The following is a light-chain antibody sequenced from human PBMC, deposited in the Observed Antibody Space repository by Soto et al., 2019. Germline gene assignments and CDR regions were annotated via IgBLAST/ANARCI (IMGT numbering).Light chain of an antibody. CDR3: LLSYSPTRV. CDR1: PGGVTSGHF. J-gene: IGLJ3*02. Sequence: QAVVTQEPSLTVSPGGTVTLTCGSSPGGVTSGHFPYWIQQKPGPAPQTLIYNATHKQPWTPARFSGSLLGGRAALTLSGAQPDDEADYYFLLSYSPTRVFCGGTKLTVL. V-gene: IGLV7-46*01. CDR2: NAT.